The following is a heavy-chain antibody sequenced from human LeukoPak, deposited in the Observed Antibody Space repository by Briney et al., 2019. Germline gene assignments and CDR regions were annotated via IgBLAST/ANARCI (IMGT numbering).Heavy chain of an antibody. CDR1: GYTFTSYG. Sequence: ASVKVSCKASGYTFTSYGISWVRQAPGQGLEWMGWISAYNGNTNYAQKLQGRVTMTTDTSTSTAYMELRSLRSEDMAVYYCARGIQTDDAFDIWGQGTMVTVSS. CDR2: ISAYNGNT. V-gene: IGHV1-18*03. J-gene: IGHJ3*02. CDR3: ARGIQTDDAFDI.